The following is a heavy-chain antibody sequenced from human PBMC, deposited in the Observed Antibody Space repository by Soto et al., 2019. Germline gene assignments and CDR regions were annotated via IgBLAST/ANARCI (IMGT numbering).Heavy chain of an antibody. CDR1: GFSLTTTGMR. CDR3: ARSPILVPLYFDY. V-gene: IGHV2-70*04. D-gene: IGHD3-22*01. Sequence: SGPTLVNPTQTLTLTCTFSGFSLTTTGMRVSWIRQPPGKALEWLGRIDWDGNHFYSTSLKTRVTISKDTSKNQVVLTMTNMDPVDTATYYCARSPILVPLYFDYWGQGVPLTVSS. CDR2: IDWDGNH. J-gene: IGHJ4*02.